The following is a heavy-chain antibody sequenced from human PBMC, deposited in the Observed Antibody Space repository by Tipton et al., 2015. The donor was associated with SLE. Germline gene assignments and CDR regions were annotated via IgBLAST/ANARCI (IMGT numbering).Heavy chain of an antibody. V-gene: IGHV1-3*01. D-gene: IGHD2-2*02. CDR2: INAGNGNT. J-gene: IGHJ1*01. CDR1: GYTFTSYA. CDR3: ANESCSSAICYRYYQH. Sequence: QSGAEVKKPGDSVKVSCKASGYTFTSYAMHWVRQDPGQRLEWMGWINAGNGNTKYSQKFQGRVTITRDTSASKAYMELSSLRSEDTAVYYCANESCSSAICYRYYQHWGQCTLFTVSS.